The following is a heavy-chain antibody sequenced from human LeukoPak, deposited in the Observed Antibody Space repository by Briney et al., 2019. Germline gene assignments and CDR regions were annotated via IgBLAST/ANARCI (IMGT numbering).Heavy chain of an antibody. CDR2: ISSSGSTR. Sequence: GGSLRLSCAASGFTFSSYWMHWVRQAPGKGLVWVSYISSSGSTRYYADSVKGRFTISRDNSKNTLYLQMNSLRAEDTAVYYCAKVDNYYDSSGYYSETYWGQGTLVTVSS. V-gene: IGHV3-48*01. CDR1: GFTFSSYW. CDR3: AKVDNYYDSSGYYSETY. J-gene: IGHJ4*02. D-gene: IGHD3-22*01.